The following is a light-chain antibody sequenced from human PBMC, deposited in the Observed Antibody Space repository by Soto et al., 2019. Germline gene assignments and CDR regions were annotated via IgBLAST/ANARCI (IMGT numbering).Light chain of an antibody. CDR1: QSVSSN. CDR3: QQYNNWPPWT. J-gene: IGKJ1*01. CDR2: GAS. V-gene: IGKV3-15*01. Sequence: EIVMTQSPATLSVSPGERATLSRRASQSVSSNLAWYQQKPGQAPRLLISGASTRATGTPARFSGSGSGTEFTLTISSLQSEDFAVYYCQQYNNWPPWTFGQGTKVEIK.